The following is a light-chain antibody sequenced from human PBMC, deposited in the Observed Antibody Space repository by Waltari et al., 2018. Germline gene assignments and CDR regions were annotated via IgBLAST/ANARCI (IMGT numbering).Light chain of an antibody. Sequence: QSALTQPASVSGSPGQSITISCTGTSSDVGTYDYVSWYQQHQGKAPKLMIYDVTKRPSGIANRFSGSKSGNTASLTISGLQAEDEADYYCSSYTTSSTVYVFGTGTKVTVL. CDR3: SSYTTSSTVYV. J-gene: IGLJ1*01. CDR1: SSDVGTYDY. CDR2: DVT. V-gene: IGLV2-14*03.